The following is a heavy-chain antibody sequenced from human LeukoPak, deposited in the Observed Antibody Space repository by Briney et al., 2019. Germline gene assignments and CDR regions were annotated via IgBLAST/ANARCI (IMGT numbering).Heavy chain of an antibody. V-gene: IGHV3-48*03. D-gene: IGHD3-9*01. CDR3: ARADILTGWRAFDI. Sequence: GGSLRLSCAASGFTFSSYEMNWVRQAPGKGLEWVSYISSSGSTIYYADSVKGRFTISRDNAKNSLYLQKNSLRAEDTAVYYCARADILTGWRAFDIWGQGTMVTVSS. CDR2: ISSSGSTI. J-gene: IGHJ3*02. CDR1: GFTFSSYE.